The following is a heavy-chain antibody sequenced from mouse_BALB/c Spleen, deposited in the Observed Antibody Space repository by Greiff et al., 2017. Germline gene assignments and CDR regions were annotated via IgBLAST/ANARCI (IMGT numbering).Heavy chain of an antibody. J-gene: IGHJ3*01. CDR1: GFNIKDTY. Sequence: DVKLQESGAELVKPGASVKLSCTASGFNIKDTYMHWVKQRPEQGLEWIGRIDPANGNTKYDPKFQGKATITADTSSNTAYLQLSSLTSEDTAVYYCARQGTTGPAWFAYWGQGTLVTVSA. CDR2: IDPANGNT. V-gene: IGHV14-3*02. D-gene: IGHD1-1*01. CDR3: ARQGTTGPAWFAY.